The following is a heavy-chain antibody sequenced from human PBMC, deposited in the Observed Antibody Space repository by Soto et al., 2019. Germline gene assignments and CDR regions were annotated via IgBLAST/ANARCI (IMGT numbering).Heavy chain of an antibody. D-gene: IGHD2-15*01. CDR3: AGSGAY. J-gene: IGHJ4*02. CDR2: IYYTGST. CDR1: GGSVSSDSYY. V-gene: IGHV4-61*01. Sequence: QVQLQESGPGLVKPSETLSLTCTVSGGSVSSDSYYWSWIRQPPVKGLEWIGYIYYTGSTNSNPSLKSRVTISVDTSKNQFSLKLSSVTAADTAVYYCAGSGAYWGQGTLVTVSS.